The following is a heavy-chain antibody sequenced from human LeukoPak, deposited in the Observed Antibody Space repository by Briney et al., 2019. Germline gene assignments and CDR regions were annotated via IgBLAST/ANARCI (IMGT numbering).Heavy chain of an antibody. V-gene: IGHV4-34*01. Sequence: SETLSLTCAVYGGSFSGYYWSWIRQPPGKGLEWIGEINHSGSTNYNPSLKSRVTISVDTSKNQFSLKLRSVTAADTAVYYCARDGRIAVGEEYMDVWGKGTTVSVSS. D-gene: IGHD6-19*01. J-gene: IGHJ6*03. CDR2: INHSGST. CDR1: GGSFSGYY. CDR3: ARDGRIAVGEEYMDV.